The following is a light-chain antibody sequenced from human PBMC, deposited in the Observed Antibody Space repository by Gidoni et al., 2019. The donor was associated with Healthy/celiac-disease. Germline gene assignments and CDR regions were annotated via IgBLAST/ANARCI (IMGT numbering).Light chain of an antibody. Sequence: QSVLTQPPSVSGAPGPTATISRTGSSSNIGAGYDVHWYQQLPGTSPQLLIYDNNSRPSGVPDRFSVSKSGTSASLAITGLQAEDEAAYFCQSYDNSMSGPVVFGGGTELTVL. CDR3: QSYDNSMSGPVV. CDR1: SSNIGAGYD. V-gene: IGLV1-40*01. CDR2: DNN. J-gene: IGLJ2*01.